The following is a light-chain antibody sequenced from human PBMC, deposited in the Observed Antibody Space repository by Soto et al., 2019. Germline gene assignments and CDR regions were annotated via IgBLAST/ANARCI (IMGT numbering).Light chain of an antibody. CDR2: DAS. V-gene: IGKV1-5*01. Sequence: DIQMTQSPSPLSASVGDRVTITCRASQSISSWLAWYQQKPGKAPKLLIYDASSLESGVPSRFSGSGSGTEFTLTISSLQPDDFATYYCQQYNSYSLPYYTFGQGTKLEIK. J-gene: IGKJ2*01. CDR1: QSISSW. CDR3: QQYNSYSLPYYT.